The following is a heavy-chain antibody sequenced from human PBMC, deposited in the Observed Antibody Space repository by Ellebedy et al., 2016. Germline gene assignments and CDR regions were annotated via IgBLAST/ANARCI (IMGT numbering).Heavy chain of an antibody. CDR3: AKGRITMIVVAFDY. J-gene: IGHJ4*02. CDR1: GFTFGSYA. CDR2: ISGSGGST. V-gene: IGHV3-23*01. Sequence: GESLKISCAASGFTFGSYAMSWVRQAPGKGLEWVSAISGSGGSTYYADSVKGRFTISRDNSKNTLYLQMNSLRAEDTAVYYCAKGRITMIVVAFDYWGQGTLVTVSS. D-gene: IGHD3-22*01.